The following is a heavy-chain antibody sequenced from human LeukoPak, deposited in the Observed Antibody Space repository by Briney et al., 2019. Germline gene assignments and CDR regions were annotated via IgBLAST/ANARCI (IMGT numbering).Heavy chain of an antibody. CDR2: TYYRSNWDN. CDR3: ARNYYGSGSYYSHFYC. V-gene: IGHV6-1*01. CDR1: GDSDSSNSAT. D-gene: IGHD3-10*01. J-gene: IGHJ4*02. Sequence: SQTLSLTCAISGDSDSSNSATWNWIRQSPSRGLEWLGRTYYRSNWDNDYAVSVKSRITINPDTSKNQFSLQLKSVTPEDTAVYYCARNYYGSGSYYSHFYCWGQGTLVTVAS.